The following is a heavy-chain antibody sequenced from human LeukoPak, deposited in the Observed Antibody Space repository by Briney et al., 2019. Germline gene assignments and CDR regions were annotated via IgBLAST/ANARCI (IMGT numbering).Heavy chain of an antibody. CDR2: GWDDGSYK. J-gene: IGHJ4*02. CDR1: GFSVSSNY. Sequence: GGSLRLSCAASGFSVSSNYRNWVRQAPSKSLQWVAVGWDDGSYKYYADSVKGRFTISRDNSKNTLYLQMNSLRAEDTAVYYCAKSAEVVLRFLGVIDYWGQGTLVTVSS. V-gene: IGHV3-33*06. D-gene: IGHD3-3*01. CDR3: AKSAEVVLRFLGVIDY.